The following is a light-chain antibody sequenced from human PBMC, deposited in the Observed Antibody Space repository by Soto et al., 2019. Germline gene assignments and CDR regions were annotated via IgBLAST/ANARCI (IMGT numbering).Light chain of an antibody. V-gene: IGKV3-11*01. CDR3: QQRSNWPPWT. CDR1: QSVSSY. Sequence: EIVLTQSPATLSLSPGERATLSCRASQSVSSYLAWYQQKPGQAPRLLIYDASNRATGIPARFSGSGSGTDFTLTISSQKPEDFAVYYCQQRSNWPPWTFGQGTKVEIK. J-gene: IGKJ1*01. CDR2: DAS.